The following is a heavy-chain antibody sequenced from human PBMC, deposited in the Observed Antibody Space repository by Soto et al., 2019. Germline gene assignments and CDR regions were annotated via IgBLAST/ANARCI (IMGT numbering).Heavy chain of an antibody. CDR1: GFTFSSYW. J-gene: IGHJ6*02. CDR3: ASVLRFLEWSGMDV. D-gene: IGHD3-3*01. CDR2: IKQDGSEK. V-gene: IGHV3-7*03. Sequence: LRLSCAASGFTFSSYWMSRVRQAPGKGLEWVANIKQDGSEKYYVDSVKGRFTISRDNAKNSLYLQMNSLRAEDTAVYYCASVLRFLEWSGMDVWGQGTAVTVSS.